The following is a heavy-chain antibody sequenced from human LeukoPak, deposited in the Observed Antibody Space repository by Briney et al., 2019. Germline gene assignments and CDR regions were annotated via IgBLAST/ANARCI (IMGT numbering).Heavy chain of an antibody. CDR1: GYSFTTYG. Sequence: EASVKVSCKASGYSFTTYGISWVRQAPGQGLEWMGWISAYNGNTNYAQKLQGRVTMTTDTSTSTAYMELRSLRYDDTAVYYCARDMIAARPNWFDPWGKGTLVTVSS. D-gene: IGHD6-6*01. V-gene: IGHV1-18*01. J-gene: IGHJ5*02. CDR2: ISAYNGNT. CDR3: ARDMIAARPNWFDP.